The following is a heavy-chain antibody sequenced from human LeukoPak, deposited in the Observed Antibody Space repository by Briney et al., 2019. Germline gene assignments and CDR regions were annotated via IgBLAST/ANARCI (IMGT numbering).Heavy chain of an antibody. CDR1: GFTFSSYA. CDR3: AKSYYDSSGYRGDLEY. CDR2: ISGSGSTT. Sequence: PGGSLRLSCAASGFTFSSYAMSWVRQAPGKGLEWVSVISGSGSTTYYADSVKGRFTISRDNSKNTLYLQMNSLRAEDTAVYYCAKSYYDSSGYRGDLEYWGQGTLVTVSS. V-gene: IGHV3-23*01. D-gene: IGHD3-22*01. J-gene: IGHJ4*02.